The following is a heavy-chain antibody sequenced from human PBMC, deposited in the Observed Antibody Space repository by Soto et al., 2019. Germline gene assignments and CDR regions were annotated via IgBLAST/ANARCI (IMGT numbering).Heavy chain of an antibody. Sequence: GGSLRLSCAASGFTFSSYGMHWVRQAPGKGLEWVAVIWYDGSNKYYADSVKGRFTISRDNSKNTLYLQMNSLRAEDTAVYYCARVIDQLYYYYMDVWGKGTTVTVSS. CDR2: IWYDGSNK. J-gene: IGHJ6*03. D-gene: IGHD1-1*01. CDR3: ARVIDQLYYYYMDV. CDR1: GFTFSSYG. V-gene: IGHV3-33*01.